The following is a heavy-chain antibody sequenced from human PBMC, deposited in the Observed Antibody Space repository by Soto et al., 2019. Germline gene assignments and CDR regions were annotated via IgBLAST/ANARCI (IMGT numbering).Heavy chain of an antibody. J-gene: IGHJ4*02. Sequence: QVHLVESGGGVVQPGRSLRLSCAASGFTFSSHGMHSIRQAPGKGLEWVAVIPYDGSHQYYADSVKGRFSISRDNSKNTLYLQMNSLRAEDTAVYYCAKLRVLEWEVQESDYWGQGTLVSVSS. D-gene: IGHD3-3*01. CDR1: GFTFSSHG. CDR2: IPYDGSHQ. CDR3: AKLRVLEWEVQESDY. V-gene: IGHV3-30*18.